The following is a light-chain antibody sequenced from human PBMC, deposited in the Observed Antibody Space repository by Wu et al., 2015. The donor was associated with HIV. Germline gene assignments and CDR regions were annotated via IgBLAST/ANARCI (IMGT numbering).Light chain of an antibody. Sequence: DIQMTQSPSSLSTSVGDRVTITCRASRDISNYLAWFQQKPGKAPKLLIYAASTLQSGVPSRFSGSRSGTDFTLTISSLQPEDVATYYCQKYDSALGTFGQGPRWKSN. CDR2: AAS. CDR3: QKYDSALGT. V-gene: IGKV1-27*01. J-gene: IGKJ1*01. CDR1: RDISNY.